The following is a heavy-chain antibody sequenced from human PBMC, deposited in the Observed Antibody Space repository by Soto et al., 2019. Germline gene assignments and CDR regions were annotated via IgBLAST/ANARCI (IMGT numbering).Heavy chain of an antibody. CDR3: ARHKPNYYDSSGYLDY. V-gene: IGHV5-51*01. J-gene: IGHJ4*02. D-gene: IGHD3-22*01. CDR2: IYPGDSDI. CDR1: GYSFTTYW. Sequence: GESLKISCRGSGYSFTTYWIDWVRQMPGKGLEWMGIIYPGDSDIRYSPSFQGQVTISADKSITTAFLQWSSLKASDTAMYYCARHKPNYYDSSGYLDYWGQGTLVTVSS.